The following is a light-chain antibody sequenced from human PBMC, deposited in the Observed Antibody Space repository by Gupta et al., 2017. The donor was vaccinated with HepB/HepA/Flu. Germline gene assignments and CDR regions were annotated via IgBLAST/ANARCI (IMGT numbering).Light chain of an antibody. Sequence: DIVMTQSPLSLPVTPGEPASISCRSSQSLLHSNGYNYLDWYLQKPGQSPQLLIYLGSNRASGVPDRFSGSGSGTHFTLKINKVEAEDAGVYYCRQALQAPLTFGGGTKVEIK. CDR3: RQALQAPLT. V-gene: IGKV2-28*01. CDR1: QSLLHSNGYNY. J-gene: IGKJ4*01. CDR2: LGS.